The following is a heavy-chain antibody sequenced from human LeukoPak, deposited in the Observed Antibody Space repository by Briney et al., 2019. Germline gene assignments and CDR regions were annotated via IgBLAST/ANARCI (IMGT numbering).Heavy chain of an antibody. Sequence: SETLSLTCTVSGGSIRNFYWSWIRQPPGKELEWIGYIYYSGATKYNPSLKSRVTTSGDTSKNHFSLKLRSVPAVDTAVYYCASGSYWLDYWGQGTLVTVSS. CDR2: IYYSGAT. D-gene: IGHD1-26*01. CDR3: ASGSYWLDY. V-gene: IGHV4-59*01. J-gene: IGHJ4*02. CDR1: GGSIRNFY.